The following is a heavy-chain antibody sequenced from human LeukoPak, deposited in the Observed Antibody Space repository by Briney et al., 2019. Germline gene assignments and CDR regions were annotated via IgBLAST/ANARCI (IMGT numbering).Heavy chain of an antibody. CDR2: IRQDGSEK. CDR3: ARAGRKSRGVDLVRKKETGYYYYMDV. J-gene: IGHJ6*03. D-gene: IGHD3-10*02. CDR1: GFTFSRNS. Sequence: PGGSLRLSCAASGFTFSRNSMNWVRQAPGKGLEWVANIRQDGSEKYYVDSVKGRFTISRDNAKNSLYLQMNSLRAEDTAVYYCARAGRKSRGVDLVRKKETGYYYYMDVWGKGTTVTVSS. V-gene: IGHV3-7*01.